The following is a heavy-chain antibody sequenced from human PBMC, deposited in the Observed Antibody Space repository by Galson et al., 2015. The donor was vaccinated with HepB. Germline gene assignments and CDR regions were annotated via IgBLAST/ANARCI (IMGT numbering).Heavy chain of an antibody. Sequence: SLTCTVSGGSISSSSYYWGWIRQPPGKGLEWIGSIYYSGSTYYNPSLKSRVTISVDTSKNQFSLKLSSVTAADTAVYYCARDGTMVRGPGLYRGFDPWGQGTLVTVSS. V-gene: IGHV4-39*07. CDR2: IYYSGST. J-gene: IGHJ5*02. D-gene: IGHD3-10*01. CDR3: ARDGTMVRGPGLYRGFDP. CDR1: GGSISSSSYY.